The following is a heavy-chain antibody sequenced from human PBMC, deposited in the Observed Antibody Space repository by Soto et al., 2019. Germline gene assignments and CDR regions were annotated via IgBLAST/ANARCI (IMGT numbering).Heavy chain of an antibody. D-gene: IGHD1-20*01. CDR3: ARDGRSYNWSDERHIYYYGMDV. V-gene: IGHV1-69*06. Sequence: GASVKVSCKASGGTFSSYAISWVRQVPGQGLEWMGGIIPIFGTANYAQKFQGRVTITADKSTSTAYMELSSLRSEDTAVYYCARDGRSYNWSDERHIYYYGMDVWGQGTTVTVSS. CDR2: IIPIFGTA. J-gene: IGHJ6*02. CDR1: GGTFSSYA.